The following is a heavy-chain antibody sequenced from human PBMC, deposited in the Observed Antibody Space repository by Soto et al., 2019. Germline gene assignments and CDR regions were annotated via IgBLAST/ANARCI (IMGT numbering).Heavy chain of an antibody. CDR3: ARDLGYYDSSGYFDY. Sequence: EVQLVESGGNLVQPGGSLRLSCAASGFTFSNFEMHWVRQAPGKGLEWVSYISSSDTIYYADSLKGRFNISRDNAKNSLYLQMNSLRAEDTAMYYCARDLGYYDSSGYFDYWGQGTLGTVSS. CDR1: GFTFSNFE. J-gene: IGHJ4*02. V-gene: IGHV3-48*03. CDR2: ISSSDTI. D-gene: IGHD3-22*01.